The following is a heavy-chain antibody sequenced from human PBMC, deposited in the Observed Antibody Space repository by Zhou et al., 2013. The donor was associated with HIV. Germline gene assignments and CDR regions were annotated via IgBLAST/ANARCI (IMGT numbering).Heavy chain of an antibody. CDR2: IGSGGNYI. Sequence: EVQLVESGGGLVKPGGSLRLSCAASGFTFSSYSMNWVRQAPGKGLEWVSSIGSGGNYIYYADSVKGRFTISRDNAKNSLYLQMNSLRAEDTALYYCAREATAFNYYYYYMDVWGKGTTVTVSS. CDR3: AREATAFNYYYYYMDV. CDR1: GFTFSSYS. V-gene: IGHV3-21*04. J-gene: IGHJ6*03. D-gene: IGHD1-1*01.